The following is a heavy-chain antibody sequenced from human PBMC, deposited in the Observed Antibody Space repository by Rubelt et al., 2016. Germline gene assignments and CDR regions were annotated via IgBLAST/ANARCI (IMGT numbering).Heavy chain of an antibody. CDR2: IRSKTNTYAT. CDR3: TRLAETPGMAVEIAFDI. D-gene: IGHD6-19*01. Sequence: EVQLVESGGGLVQPGGSLRLSCVASGFTFSDSGLHWVRQAPGKGLEWVGRIRSKTNTYATAYGASVKGRFTISRDDSKNTAYLQMRSLKTEDTALYYCTRLAETPGMAVEIAFDIWGQGTMVTVSS. J-gene: IGHJ3*02. CDR1: GFTFSDSG. V-gene: IGHV3-73*02.